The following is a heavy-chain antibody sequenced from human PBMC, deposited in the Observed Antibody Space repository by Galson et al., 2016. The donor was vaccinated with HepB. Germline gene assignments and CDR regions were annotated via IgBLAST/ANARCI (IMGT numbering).Heavy chain of an antibody. J-gene: IGHJ4*02. CDR1: GFTFNSYA. D-gene: IGHD2-15*01. V-gene: IGHV3-23*01. Sequence: SLRLSCAASGFTFNSYAMSWVRQAPGKGLEWVSVISGSGDSTYYADSVKGRFTISRDNSKNTLYLQMNSLRAEDTAVYYCAIDGDIRFDYWGQGTLVTVSS. CDR2: ISGSGDST. CDR3: AIDGDIRFDY.